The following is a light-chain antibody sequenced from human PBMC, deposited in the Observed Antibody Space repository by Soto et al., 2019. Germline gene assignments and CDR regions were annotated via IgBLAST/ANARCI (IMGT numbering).Light chain of an antibody. CDR2: ENN. V-gene: IGLV6-57*02. CDR3: QSFDSSNPVV. J-gene: IGLJ2*01. Sequence: NFMLTQPHSVSGSPGKTVTISCTGSGGSVASNYVQWYQQRPGSAPTTVIYENNRRPSGVPDRFSGSIDSSANSASLTISGLKTEDEADYYCQSFDSSNPVVFGGGTKLTVL. CDR1: GGSVASNY.